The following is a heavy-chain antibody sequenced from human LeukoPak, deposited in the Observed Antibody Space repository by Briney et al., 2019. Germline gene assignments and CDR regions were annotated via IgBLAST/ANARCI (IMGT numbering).Heavy chain of an antibody. J-gene: IGHJ5*02. CDR2: IYPGDSDT. CDR1: GYCFTSYW. CDR3: ARHNSSGWYKTNWFDP. Sequence: PGESLKISCKGSGYCFTSYWNGWVRQMPGKGLEWMGFIYPGDSDTRYSPSFQGQFTISADKSISTAYLQWSSLKASDTAMYYCARHNSSGWYKTNWFDPWGQGTLVTVSS. V-gene: IGHV5-51*01. D-gene: IGHD6-19*01.